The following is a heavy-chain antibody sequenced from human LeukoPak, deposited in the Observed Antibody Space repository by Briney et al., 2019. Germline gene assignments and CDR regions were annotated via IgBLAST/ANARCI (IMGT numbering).Heavy chain of an antibody. CDR1: GYTFTGYY. CDR3: ARVGIFGVVSLDYYYGMDV. D-gene: IGHD3-3*01. J-gene: IGHJ6*02. V-gene: IGHV1-2*02. Sequence: ASVKVSCKASGYTFTGYYMHWGRQAPGHGLEWRGWINPNSGGTNYAQKFQGRVTMTRDTSISTAYMELSRLRSDDTAVYYSARVGIFGVVSLDYYYGMDVWGQGTTVTVSS. CDR2: INPNSGGT.